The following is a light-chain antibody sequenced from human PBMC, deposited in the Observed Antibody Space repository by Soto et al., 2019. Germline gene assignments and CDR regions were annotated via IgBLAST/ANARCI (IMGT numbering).Light chain of an antibody. V-gene: IGKV1-33*01. CDR2: DAS. CDR3: QQYDRGVT. J-gene: IGKJ5*01. Sequence: DIQMTQSPSSLSASVGDRVTITCQASQDISNHLNWYQQKPGKAPKLLIYDASNLGTVVPSRFSGSGSGTDFTFTISSLQPEDIATYYCQQYDRGVTFGQGTRLEIK. CDR1: QDISNH.